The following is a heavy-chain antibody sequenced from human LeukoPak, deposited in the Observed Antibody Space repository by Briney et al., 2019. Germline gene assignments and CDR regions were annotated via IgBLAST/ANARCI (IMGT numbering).Heavy chain of an antibody. CDR3: ARSMYSSSWYDLVFDY. CDR1: GGSISSSSYY. J-gene: IGHJ4*02. CDR2: IYYSGST. Sequence: SSETLSLTCTVSGGSISSSSYYLGWIRQPPGKGLEWIGSIYYSGSTYYNPSLKSRVTISVDTSKNQFSLKLSSVTAADTAVYYCARSMYSSSWYDLVFDYWGQGTLVTVSS. V-gene: IGHV4-39*01. D-gene: IGHD6-13*01.